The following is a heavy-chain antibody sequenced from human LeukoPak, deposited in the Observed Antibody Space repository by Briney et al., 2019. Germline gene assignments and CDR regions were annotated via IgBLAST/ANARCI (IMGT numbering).Heavy chain of an antibody. CDR3: TTVDQNPYSSGWYFDY. D-gene: IGHD6-19*01. V-gene: IGHV3-15*01. Sequence: GGSLRLSCAASGFTFSNAWMSWVRQAPGKGLEWGVRIKSKTDGGTTDYAAPVKGRFTISRDDSKNTLYLQMNSLKTEDTAVYYCTTVDQNPYSSGWYFDYWGQGTLVTVSS. CDR2: IKSKTDGGTT. CDR1: GFTFSNAW. J-gene: IGHJ4*02.